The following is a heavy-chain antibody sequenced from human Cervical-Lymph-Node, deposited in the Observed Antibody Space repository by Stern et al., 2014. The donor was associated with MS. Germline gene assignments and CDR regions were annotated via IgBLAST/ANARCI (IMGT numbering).Heavy chain of an antibody. Sequence: QVQLVQSGAEVKKPGASVKVSCKASGHTFSSYDINWVRQANGPGLEWMGWMNPNSGNTGYAQKFQGRVTMTRNTSISTVYMELSVLTYEDTAVYYCTDLRRGPGFDIWGQGTMVTVSS. CDR2: MNPNSGNT. V-gene: IGHV1-8*01. D-gene: IGHD4-17*01. CDR1: GHTFSSYD. CDR3: TDLRRGPGFDI. J-gene: IGHJ3*02.